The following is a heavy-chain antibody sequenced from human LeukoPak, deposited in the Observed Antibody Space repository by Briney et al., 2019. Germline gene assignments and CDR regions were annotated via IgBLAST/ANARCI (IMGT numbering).Heavy chain of an antibody. CDR3: ARRLTQYDCFDP. CDR2: TYYRSTWYN. Sequence: SQTLSLTCAISGDSVSSNSVTWNWIRQSPSRGLEWLGRTYYRSTWYNDYAVSVRGRITVNPDTSKNQFSLHLNSVTPEDTAVYYCARRLTQYDCFDPWGQRILVTVSS. CDR1: GDSVSSNSVT. J-gene: IGHJ5*02. V-gene: IGHV6-1*01. D-gene: IGHD2-2*01.